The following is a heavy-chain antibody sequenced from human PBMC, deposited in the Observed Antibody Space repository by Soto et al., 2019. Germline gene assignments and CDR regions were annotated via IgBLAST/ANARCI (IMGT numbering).Heavy chain of an antibody. CDR2: VKSKAAGGTT. CDR3: TTLGFDP. V-gene: IGHV3-15*01. CDR1: GSTFSHAW. Sequence: PWGSLRLSCAASGSTFSHAWMSCVRQVPWRGLEWVARVKSKAAGGTTDYAAPVKGRFTISRDDSKNTLYLQMNSLKTDDTAVNYCTTLGFDPWGQGTLVTVSS. J-gene: IGHJ5*02.